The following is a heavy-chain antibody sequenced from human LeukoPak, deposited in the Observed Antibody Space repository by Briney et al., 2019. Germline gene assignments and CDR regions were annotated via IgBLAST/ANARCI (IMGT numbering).Heavy chain of an antibody. D-gene: IGHD3-10*01. CDR1: GFTFSSYA. V-gene: IGHV3-23*01. J-gene: IGHJ6*03. Sequence: GGSLRLSCAASGFTFSSYAMNWVRQAPGKGLEWVSSINNSGGRTYYADSVKGRFTTSRDNSKNTLYLQMNSLRAEDTAVYYCAKDSGSGSPESYYYYYMDVWGKGTTVTISS. CDR3: AKDSGSGSPESYYYYYMDV. CDR2: INNSGGRT.